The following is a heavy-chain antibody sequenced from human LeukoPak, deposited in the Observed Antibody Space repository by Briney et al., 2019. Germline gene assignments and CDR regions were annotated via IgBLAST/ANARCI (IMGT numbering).Heavy chain of an antibody. CDR1: GGPFSGYY. Sequence: PSETLSLTCAVYGGPFSGYYWSWIRQPPGKGLEWIGEINHSGSTNYNPSLKSRVTISVDTSKNQFSLKLSSVTAADTAVYYCARAPFEMATIGGPFDYWGQGTLVTVSS. V-gene: IGHV4-34*01. J-gene: IGHJ4*02. D-gene: IGHD5-24*01. CDR2: INHSGST. CDR3: ARAPFEMATIGGPFDY.